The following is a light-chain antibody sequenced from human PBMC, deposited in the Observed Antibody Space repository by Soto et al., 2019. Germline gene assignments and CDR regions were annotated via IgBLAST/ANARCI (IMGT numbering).Light chain of an antibody. V-gene: IGLV2-14*03. J-gene: IGLJ1*01. Sequence: QSALTQPASVSGSPGQSITITCTGSNNDIGADKFVSWYRQHPGEAPKLLIFDVSNRPSGVSHRFSGSKSGNTASLTISRLQAEDESDYYCTSFTPNLSFVFGTGTKVTVL. CDR2: DVS. CDR3: TSFTPNLSFV. CDR1: NNDIGADKF.